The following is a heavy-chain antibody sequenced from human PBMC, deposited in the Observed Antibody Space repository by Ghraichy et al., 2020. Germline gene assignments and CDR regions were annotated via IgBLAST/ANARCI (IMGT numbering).Heavy chain of an antibody. J-gene: IGHJ6*02. V-gene: IGHV3-30*02. CDR2: IRYDGSNK. D-gene: IGHD6-19*01. Sequence: GGSLRLSCAASGFTFSSYGFHWVRQAPGKGLEWVALIRYDGSNKNYADSVKGRFIISRDTSKNTLYLQMNSLRVEDTAIYYCAKDHHVGQWLAGYDMDVWGQGTTVSVSS. CDR3: AKDHHVGQWLAGYDMDV. CDR1: GFTFSSYG.